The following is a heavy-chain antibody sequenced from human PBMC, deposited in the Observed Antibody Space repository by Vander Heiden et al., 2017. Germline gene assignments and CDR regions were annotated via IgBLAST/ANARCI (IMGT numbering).Heavy chain of an antibody. V-gene: IGHV4-39*01. D-gene: IGHD2-15*01. J-gene: IGHJ3*02. CDR1: AGSISSSSSY. Sequence: QLQLQESGPGLVQPSETLSLTCTVSAGSISSSSSYWGWIRQPPGKGLEWIGSIYYSGSTYYNPSLKSRITISVDTSKNQFSLKLSSVTAADTAVYYCARPSPYCSGGSCYGAFDIWGQGTMVTVSS. CDR3: ARPSPYCSGGSCYGAFDI. CDR2: IYYSGST.